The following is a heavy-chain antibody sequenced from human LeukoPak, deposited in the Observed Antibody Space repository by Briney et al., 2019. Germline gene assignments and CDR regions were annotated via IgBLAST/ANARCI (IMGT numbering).Heavy chain of an antibody. CDR2: IIPIFGTA. CDR3: ARDDGRAYYDFWSGYYSGSGMDV. CDR1: GGTFSSYA. V-gene: IGHV1-69*13. J-gene: IGHJ6*02. D-gene: IGHD3-3*01. Sequence: SVNVSCKASGGTFSSYAISWVRQAPGQGLEWMGGIIPIFGTANYAQKFQGRVTITADESTSTAYMELSSLRAEDTAVYYCARDDGRAYYDFWSGYYSGSGMDVWGQGTTVTVSS.